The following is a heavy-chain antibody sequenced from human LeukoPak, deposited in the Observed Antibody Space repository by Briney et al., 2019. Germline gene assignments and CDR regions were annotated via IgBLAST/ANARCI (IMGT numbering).Heavy chain of an antibody. CDR1: GFTFSSYS. CDR2: ISSSSSYI. V-gene: IGHV3-21*01. CDR3: ARDARDSSGYYDWFDP. J-gene: IGHJ5*02. D-gene: IGHD3-22*01. Sequence: GGSLRLSCAASGFTFSSYSMNWVRQAPGKGLEWVSSISSSSSYIYYADSVKGRFTISRDNAKNSLYLQMNSLRAEDTAVYYCARDARDSSGYYDWFDPWGQGTPVTVSS.